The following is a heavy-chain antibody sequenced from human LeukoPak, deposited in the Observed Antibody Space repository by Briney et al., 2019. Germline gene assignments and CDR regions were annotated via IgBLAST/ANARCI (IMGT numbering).Heavy chain of an antibody. V-gene: IGHV3-21*04. CDR1: GFTFSSYS. J-gene: IGHJ4*02. CDR2: ISSSSSYI. D-gene: IGHD6-19*01. CDR3: AKDRDSSGWYCY. Sequence: GGSLRLSCAASGFTFSSYSMNWVRQAPGKGLEWVSSISSSSSYIYYADSVKGRFTISRDNAKNSLYLQMNSLRAEDTAVYYCAKDRDSSGWYCYWGQGTLVTVSS.